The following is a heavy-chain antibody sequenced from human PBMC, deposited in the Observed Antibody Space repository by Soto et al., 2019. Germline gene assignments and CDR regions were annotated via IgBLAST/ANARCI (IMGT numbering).Heavy chain of an antibody. V-gene: IGHV3-21*01. D-gene: IGHD4-17*01. CDR3: ARAKSQRGTTVTTFDY. J-gene: IGHJ4*02. CDR2: ISSSSSYI. CDR1: GFTFSSYS. Sequence: EVQLVESGGGLVKPGGSLRLSCAASGFTFSSYSMNWVRQAPGKGLEWVSSISSSSSYIYYADSVKGRFTISRDNAKNSLYLQMNSLRAEDTAVYYCARAKSQRGTTVTTFDYWGQGTLVTVSS.